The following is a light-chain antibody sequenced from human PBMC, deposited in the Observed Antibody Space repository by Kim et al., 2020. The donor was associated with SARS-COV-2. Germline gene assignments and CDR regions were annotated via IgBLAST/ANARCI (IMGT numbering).Light chain of an antibody. CDR1: QSVSSN. V-gene: IGKV3-15*01. CDR3: QQYNNWPRHT. CDR2: GAS. Sequence: SPGERATLSCTAIQSVSSNLAWYQQKPGQAPRLLIYGASTRATGIPARFSGSGSGTEFTLTISSLQSEDFAVYYCQQYNNWPRHTFGQGTKLEI. J-gene: IGKJ2*01.